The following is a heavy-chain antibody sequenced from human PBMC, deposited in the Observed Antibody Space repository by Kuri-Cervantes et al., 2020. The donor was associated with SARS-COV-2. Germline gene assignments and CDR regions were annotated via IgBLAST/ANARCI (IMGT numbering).Heavy chain of an antibody. CDR1: GGSISSSSYY. J-gene: IGHJ4*02. Sequence: GSLRLSCTVSGGSISSSSYYWGWIRQPPGKGLEWIGEIYHSGSTNYNPSLKSRVTISVDKSKNQFSLKLSSVTAADTAVYYCARDPVGAWVWRYFDYWGQGTLVTVSS. CDR3: ARDPVGAWVWRYFDY. V-gene: IGHV4-39*07. D-gene: IGHD3-16*01. CDR2: IYHSGST.